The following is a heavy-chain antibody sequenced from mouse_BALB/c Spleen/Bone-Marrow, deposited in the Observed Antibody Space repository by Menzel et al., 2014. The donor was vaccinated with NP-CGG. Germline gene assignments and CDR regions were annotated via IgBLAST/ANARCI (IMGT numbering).Heavy chain of an antibody. CDR1: GYVFSTYW. Sequence: VKLVESGAELVRPGSSVKISCKASGYVFSTYWMNWVKQRPGQGLEGIGQIYPGDGDTNYNGKFKDKVILTADKSSSTAYMQLSSLTSEDSAVYFRARSGKGAMDYWGQGTSVTVSS. J-gene: IGHJ4*01. CDR3: ARSGKGAMDY. CDR2: IYPGDGDT. D-gene: IGHD2-1*01. V-gene: IGHV1-80*01.